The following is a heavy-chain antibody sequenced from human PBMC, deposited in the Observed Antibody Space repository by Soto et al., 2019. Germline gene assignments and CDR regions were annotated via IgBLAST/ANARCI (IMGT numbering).Heavy chain of an antibody. CDR1: GGSISSSNW. D-gene: IGHD4-17*01. Sequence: TLSLTCAVSGGSISSSNWWSWVRQPPGKGLEWIGEIYHSGSTNYNPSLKSRVTISVDKSKNQFSLKLSSVTAADTAVYYCARDRWTTTVTTDYGMGVWGQGPTVTVSS. CDR2: IYHSGST. J-gene: IGHJ6*01. CDR3: ARDRWTTTVTTDYGMGV. V-gene: IGHV4-4*02.